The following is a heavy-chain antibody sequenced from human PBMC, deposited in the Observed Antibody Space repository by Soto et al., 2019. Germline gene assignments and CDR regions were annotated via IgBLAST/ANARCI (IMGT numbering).Heavy chain of an antibody. V-gene: IGHV1-2*04. Sequence: ASVKVSCKASGYLFAGYYLHWVRQAPGQGLEWMGWINPSSGDTEYAQKFGAWATMTRDKSTDTAYLDLSRLRSADTAVYYCARESHFFDSGGYHEKYFDFWGQGTMVTVSS. CDR3: ARESHFFDSGGYHEKYFDF. J-gene: IGHJ4*02. D-gene: IGHD3-22*01. CDR2: INPSSGDT. CDR1: GYLFAGYY.